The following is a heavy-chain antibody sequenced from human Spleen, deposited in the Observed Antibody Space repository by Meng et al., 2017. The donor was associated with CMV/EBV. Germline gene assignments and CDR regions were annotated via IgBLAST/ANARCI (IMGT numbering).Heavy chain of an antibody. J-gene: IGHJ6*02. CDR1: GFTFSSYA. CDR3: ARDHPRRFSGMDV. D-gene: IGHD3-16*01. V-gene: IGHV3-30*04. CDR2: ISYDGSNK. Sequence: GESLKISCAASGFTFSSYAMHWVRQAPGKGLEWGAVISYDGSNKYYADSVKGRFTIYRDNSKNTVYLQMNSLEREDTAVYYCARDHPRRFSGMDVWGQGTTVTVSS.